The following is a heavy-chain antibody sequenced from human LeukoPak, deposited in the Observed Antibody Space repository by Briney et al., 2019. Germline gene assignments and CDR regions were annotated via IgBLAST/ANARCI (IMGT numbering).Heavy chain of an antibody. D-gene: IGHD3-3*01. CDR2: ISSSSSNI. CDR3: ARGGYDFWSGYRPFDY. V-gene: IGHV3-48*01. CDR1: GFTFSSYS. Sequence: GGSLRLSCAASGFTFSSYSMNWVRQAPGKGLEWASYISSSSSNIYYADSVKGRFTISRDNAKNSLYLQMNSLRAEDTAVYYCARGGYDFWSGYRPFDYWGQGTLVTVSS. J-gene: IGHJ4*02.